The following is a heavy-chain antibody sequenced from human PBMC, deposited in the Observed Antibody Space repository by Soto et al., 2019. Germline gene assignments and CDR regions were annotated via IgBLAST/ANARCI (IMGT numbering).Heavy chain of an antibody. Sequence: QVQLVQSGAEVKKPGSSVKVSCKASGGTFSSYAISWVRQAPGQGLEWMGGIIPIFGTANYAQKFQGRVKITGDESTSTAYMELSSLRSEDTAVYYCSRDTGIEYSSAGFFYYWGQGTLGTVSS. CDR3: SRDTGIEYSSAGFFYY. V-gene: IGHV1-69*01. J-gene: IGHJ4*02. CDR2: IIPIFGTA. D-gene: IGHD6-6*01. CDR1: GGTFSSYA.